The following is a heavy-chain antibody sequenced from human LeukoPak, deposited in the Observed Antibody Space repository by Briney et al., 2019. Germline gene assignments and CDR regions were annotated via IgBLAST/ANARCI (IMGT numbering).Heavy chain of an antibody. Sequence: TSVQVSCKASAGTFRSYAISWVRQAPGQGIEWMGGIIPIYGTANYAQKFQGRVTNTADESTSTAHMHLSRLRSQDTAGYSCGRHFESNGSSYYYYGLDVWGQGSTVAVSS. J-gene: IGHJ6*02. CDR2: IIPIYGTA. CDR1: AGTFRSYA. V-gene: IGHV1-69*13. CDR3: GRHFESNGSSYYYYGLDV. D-gene: IGHD5-18*01.